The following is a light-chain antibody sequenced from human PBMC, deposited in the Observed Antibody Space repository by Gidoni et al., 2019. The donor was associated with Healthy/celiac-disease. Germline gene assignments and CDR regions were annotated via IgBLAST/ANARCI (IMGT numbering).Light chain of an antibody. CDR1: QSVSSS. CDR3: QQRSNWPLT. Sequence: EIVLTQSPATLSLSPGERATLSCRASQSVSSSLSWYQQKPGQAPRLLIYDASNRATGIPARFSGSGSGTDFTLTISSLEPEDLAVYYCQQRSNWPLTFXGXTKVEIK. CDR2: DAS. J-gene: IGKJ4*01. V-gene: IGKV3-11*01.